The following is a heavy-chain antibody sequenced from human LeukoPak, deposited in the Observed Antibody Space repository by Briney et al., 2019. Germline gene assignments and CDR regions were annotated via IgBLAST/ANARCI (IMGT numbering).Heavy chain of an antibody. J-gene: IGHJ4*02. CDR2: IKQDGSEK. D-gene: IGHD3-22*01. CDR1: GFTFSSYW. CDR3: ASYGNTDYNDSSGYYPYY. Sequence: GGSLRLSCAASGFTFSSYWMSWVRRAPGKGVEWVANIKQDGSEKYYVDSVKGRFTTSRDNAKNSLYLQMNSLRAEDTAVYYCASYGNTDYNDSSGYYPYYWGQGTLVTVYS. V-gene: IGHV3-7*01.